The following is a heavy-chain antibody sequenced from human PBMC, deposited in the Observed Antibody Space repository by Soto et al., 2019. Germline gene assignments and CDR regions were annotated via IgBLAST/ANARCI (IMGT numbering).Heavy chain of an antibody. Sequence: QVQLVQSGAEVKKPGSSVKVSCKASGGTFSSYAISWVRQAPGQGLEWMGGIIPIFGTANYAQKFQGRVRITADKSRSTAYMEVGSLRCEDAAVYYCATLGGTAMVKIDYWGQGTLVTVSS. CDR1: GGTFSSYA. J-gene: IGHJ4*02. CDR2: IIPIFGTA. D-gene: IGHD5-18*01. CDR3: ATLGGTAMVKIDY. V-gene: IGHV1-69*06.